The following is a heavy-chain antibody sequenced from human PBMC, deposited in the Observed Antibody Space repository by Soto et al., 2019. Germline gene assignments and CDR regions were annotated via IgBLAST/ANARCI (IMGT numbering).Heavy chain of an antibody. V-gene: IGHV3-66*01. Sequence: EVQLVESGGGLVQPGGSLRLSCAASGFTVSSNYMSWVRQAPGKGLEWVSVIYSGGSTYYADSVKGRFTISRDNSKNTLYLQMNSLRAEDTAVYYCARDLGPIPTRWPQDDDREEADAFDIWGQGTMVTVSS. CDR2: IYSGGST. CDR3: ARDLGPIPTRWPQDDDREEADAFDI. J-gene: IGHJ3*02. CDR1: GFTVSSNY. D-gene: IGHD1-1*01.